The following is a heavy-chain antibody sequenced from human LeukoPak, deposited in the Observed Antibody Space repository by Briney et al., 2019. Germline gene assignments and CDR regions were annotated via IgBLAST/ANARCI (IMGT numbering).Heavy chain of an antibody. CDR2: INHSGST. CDR1: GGSFSGYY. CDR3: ARRSGWYGYLDY. D-gene: IGHD6-19*01. Sequence: SETLSLTCAVYGGSFSGYYWSWIRQPPGKGLEWIGVINHSGSTNYNPSLKSRVTISVDTSKNQFSLKLSSVTAADTAVYYCARRSGWYGYLDYWGQGTLVTVSS. J-gene: IGHJ4*02. V-gene: IGHV4-34*01.